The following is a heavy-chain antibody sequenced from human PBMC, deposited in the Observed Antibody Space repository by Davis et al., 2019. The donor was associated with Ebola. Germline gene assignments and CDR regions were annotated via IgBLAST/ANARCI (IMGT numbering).Heavy chain of an antibody. V-gene: IGHV4-31*03. CDR1: GGSISSGGYY. D-gene: IGHD3-10*01. CDR3: ARGFYGSGSYALGYYGMDV. Sequence: SETLSLTCPVSGGSISSGGYYWSWIRQHPGKGLEWIGYIYYSGSTNYNPSLKSRVTISVDQSKTKFSLKLSSVTAADTAVYYCARGFYGSGSYALGYYGMDVWGQGTTVTVSS. J-gene: IGHJ6*02. CDR2: IYYSGST.